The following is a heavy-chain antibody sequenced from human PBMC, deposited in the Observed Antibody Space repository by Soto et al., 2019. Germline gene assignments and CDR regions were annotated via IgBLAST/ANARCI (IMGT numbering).Heavy chain of an antibody. J-gene: IGHJ4*02. Sequence: EVQLLESGGGLVQPGGSLRLSCAASGFNLSSYAMSWVRQPPGKGLEWVSAICGSGANTYYADSVKGRFTISRDNSKNTLYLQMNSLRAEDTAVYYCAKSQRDYKNRLFDYWGQGTLVTVSS. CDR1: GFNLSSYA. D-gene: IGHD4-4*01. CDR3: AKSQRDYKNRLFDY. CDR2: ICGSGANT. V-gene: IGHV3-23*01.